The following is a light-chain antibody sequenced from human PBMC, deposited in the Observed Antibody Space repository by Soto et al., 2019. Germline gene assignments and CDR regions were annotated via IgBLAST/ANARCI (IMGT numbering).Light chain of an antibody. V-gene: IGLV2-14*01. J-gene: IGLJ2*01. CDR1: SSDVGASNY. CDR2: EVS. CDR3: SSDTTSGTLGV. Sequence: QSVLTQPASVSGSPGQSITISCTGTSSDVGASNYVSWFQQRPGRAPKLIIFEVSNRPSGISTRFSGSKSGNTASLTISGLRPEDEADYYCSSDTTSGTLGVFGGGTKVTVL.